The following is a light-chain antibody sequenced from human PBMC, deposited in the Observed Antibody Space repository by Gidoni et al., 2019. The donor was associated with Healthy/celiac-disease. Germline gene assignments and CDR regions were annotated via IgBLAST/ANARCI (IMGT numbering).Light chain of an antibody. CDR3: QQYNSYYMYT. Sequence: SSLLSSLVGRVTITCRASKSSSSWWAWYQQKTGKAPKLLLYKASSLESGVPSRFSGSGSGTEFTLTISSRQPDDFATYYCQQYNSYYMYTFGQGTKLEIK. CDR2: KAS. V-gene: IGKV1-5*03. CDR1: KSSSSW. J-gene: IGKJ2*01.